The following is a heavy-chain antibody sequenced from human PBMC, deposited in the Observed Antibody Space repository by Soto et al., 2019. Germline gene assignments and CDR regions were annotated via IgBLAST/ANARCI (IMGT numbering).Heavy chain of an antibody. Sequence: EVQLAESGGGMVQPGGSLRLSCVASGFTFSSYDMHWVRQAPGKGLEYVSSISSNGGTTYYGNSVKGRFTISRDNSKNTLYLQMRSLIAEDMAVNYFVSRLSGNYDYWGQGTLVTVSS. J-gene: IGHJ4*02. CDR3: VSRLSGNYDY. V-gene: IGHV3-64*01. CDR2: ISSNGGTT. CDR1: GFTFSSYD. D-gene: IGHD1-7*01.